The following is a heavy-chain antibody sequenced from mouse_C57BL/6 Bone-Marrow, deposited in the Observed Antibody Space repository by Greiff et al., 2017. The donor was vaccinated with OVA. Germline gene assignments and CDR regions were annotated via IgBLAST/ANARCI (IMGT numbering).Heavy chain of an antibody. V-gene: IGHV5-16*01. Sequence: EVTLMESEGGLLQSGSSMKLSCTASGFTFSDYYIAWVRQVPEKGLELVANINYDGSSTYYLDSLKSRFIISGDNAKNILYLQMSSLKSEDTATYYCARDRLGYYAMDYWGQGTSVTVSS. CDR3: ARDRLGYYAMDY. D-gene: IGHD1-2*01. CDR1: GFTFSDYY. CDR2: INYDGSST. J-gene: IGHJ4*01.